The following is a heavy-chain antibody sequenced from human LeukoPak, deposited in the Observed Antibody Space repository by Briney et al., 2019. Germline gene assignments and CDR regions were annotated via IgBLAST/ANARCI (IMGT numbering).Heavy chain of an antibody. V-gene: IGHV3-23*01. Sequence: GGSLRLSCAASGFTFSDYYMSWIRQAPGKGLEWVSAISGSGGSTYYADSVKGRFTISRDNSKNTLYLQMNSLRAEDTAVYYCAKCWVQLWYFDYWGQGTLVTVSS. D-gene: IGHD5-18*01. CDR3: AKCWVQLWYFDY. CDR2: ISGSGGST. J-gene: IGHJ4*02. CDR1: GFTFSDYY.